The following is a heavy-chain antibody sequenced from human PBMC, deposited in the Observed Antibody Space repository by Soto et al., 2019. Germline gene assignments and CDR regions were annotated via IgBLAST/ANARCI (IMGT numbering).Heavy chain of an antibody. D-gene: IGHD2-2*01. V-gene: IGHV3-15*01. CDR2: IRSKTDGGTT. Sequence: GGSLRLSCAGSGFTFTSHGMNWVRQAPGKGLEWVGRIRSKTDGGTTDYAAPVKGRFTISRDDSKNTLYLQMNSLKTEDTAVYYCATPADQGYWGQGTLITVSS. J-gene: IGHJ4*02. CDR1: GFTFTSHG. CDR3: ATPADQGY.